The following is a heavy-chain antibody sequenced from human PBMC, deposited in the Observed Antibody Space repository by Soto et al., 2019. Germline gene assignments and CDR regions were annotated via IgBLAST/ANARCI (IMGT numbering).Heavy chain of an antibody. Sequence: QITLNESGPTQVKPRQTLTLTCTFSGFSLTTSGVGVGWIRQSPGKAPEWLALIYWDDDKRYSPSLKSSLTITKDTSKNQVGLTMADLDPADTATYYCAHRVLRTVFGLVTTTAIYFDFWGHGTPVAVSS. CDR1: GFSLTTSGVG. CDR2: IYWDDDK. V-gene: IGHV2-5*02. D-gene: IGHD3-3*01. CDR3: AHRVLRTVFGLVTTTAIYFDF. J-gene: IGHJ4*01.